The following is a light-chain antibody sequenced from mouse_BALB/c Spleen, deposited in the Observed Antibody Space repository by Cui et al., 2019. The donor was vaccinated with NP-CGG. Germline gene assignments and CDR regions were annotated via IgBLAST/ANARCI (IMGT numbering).Light chain of an antibody. CDR2: GTN. Sequence: QAVVTQESALTTSPGETVTLTCRSSTGAFTTSNHANWVQEKPDHLFTGLIGGTNNRAPGVPARFSGSLIGDKAALTITGAQTEDEAIYFCALWYSNHWVFGGGTKLTVL. V-gene: IGLV1*01. CDR3: ALWYSNHWV. J-gene: IGLJ1*01. CDR1: TGAFTTSNH.